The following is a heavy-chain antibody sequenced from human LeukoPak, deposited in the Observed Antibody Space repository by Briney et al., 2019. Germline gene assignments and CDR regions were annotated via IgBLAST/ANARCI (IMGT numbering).Heavy chain of an antibody. CDR2: IKQDGSEK. V-gene: IGHV3-7*01. CDR1: GFTFSSYW. CDR3: AREGYSGYDNGFDY. J-gene: IGHJ4*02. Sequence: PGGSLRLSCAASGFTFSSYWMSWVRQAPGKGLEWVANIKQDGSEKYYVDSVKGRFTISRDNAKNSLYLQMNSLRAEDTAVYYCAREGYSGYDNGFDYWGQGTLVTVSS. D-gene: IGHD5-12*01.